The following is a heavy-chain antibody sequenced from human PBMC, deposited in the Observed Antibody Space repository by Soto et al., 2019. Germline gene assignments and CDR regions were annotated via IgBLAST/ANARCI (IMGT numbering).Heavy chain of an antibody. V-gene: IGHV1-18*01. J-gene: IGHJ6*02. CDR1: GYIFVNYG. CDR2: ISPYTGNT. D-gene: IGHD3-16*01. Sequence: QVQLEQSGDEVKKPGASVKVSCKASGYIFVNYGIAWVRQAPGQGLEWLGWISPYTGNTYYATKVQGRLTLTTDTXXRTADLDRRSLTSAGTAVDSCAMVDLYVTRTPPDAWGRGTTVTVSS. CDR3: AMVDLYVTRTPPDA.